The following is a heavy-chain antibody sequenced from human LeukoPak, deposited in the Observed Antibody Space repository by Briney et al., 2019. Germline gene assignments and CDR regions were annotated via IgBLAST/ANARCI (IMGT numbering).Heavy chain of an antibody. D-gene: IGHD2-15*01. CDR2: IYHSGST. V-gene: IGHV4-30-2*01. CDR3: ARCSGGSCYS. Sequence: RPSETLSLTCAVSGGSISSSGYSWSWIRQPPGKGLEWIGYIYHSGSTYYNPSLKSRVTISVDRSKNQFSLKLSSVTAADTAVYYCARCSGGSCYSWGQGTLVTVSS. J-gene: IGHJ4*02. CDR1: GGSISSSGYS.